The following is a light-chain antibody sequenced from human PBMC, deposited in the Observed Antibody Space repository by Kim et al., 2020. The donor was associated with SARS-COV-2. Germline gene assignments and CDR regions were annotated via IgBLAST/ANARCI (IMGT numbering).Light chain of an antibody. CDR1: QSVKSDY. Sequence: NVLTQSPGTLSLSPGERATLSCRASQSVKSDYLAWYQQKPGQPPILLIYGASTRASGIPDRFSGSGSGTDFTLTISRLEPEDFAVYYCQQYRYSLMYTYGEGTKLEI. CDR3: QQYRYSLMYT. J-gene: IGKJ2*01. CDR2: GAS. V-gene: IGKV3-20*01.